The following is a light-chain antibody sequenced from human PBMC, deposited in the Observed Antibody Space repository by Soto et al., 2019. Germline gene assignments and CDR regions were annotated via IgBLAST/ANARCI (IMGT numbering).Light chain of an antibody. CDR3: QQYYSNPPWT. Sequence: DIVMTQSPDSLAVSLGERATINCKSSQSVLYNSNNKNYLAWYQQKPGQPPKLLMYWASTRESGVPDRFSGSGSGTDFTLTISSLQAEDVAVYYCQQYYSNPPWTFGLGTKVEIK. V-gene: IGKV4-1*01. CDR2: WAS. CDR1: QSVLYNSNNKNY. J-gene: IGKJ1*01.